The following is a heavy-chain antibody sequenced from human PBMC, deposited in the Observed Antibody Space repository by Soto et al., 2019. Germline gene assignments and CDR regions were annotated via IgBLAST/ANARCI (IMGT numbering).Heavy chain of an antibody. J-gene: IGHJ1*01. V-gene: IGHV3-23*01. CDR1: GFTFSSYA. D-gene: IGHD6-19*01. CDR2: IGGSGGST. Sequence: TGGSLRLSCAASGFTFSSYAMNWVRQAPGKGLEWVSTIGGSGGSTYYADSVKGRFTISRDNSKNTLYLQMNSLRAEDTAVYYCAKGVPGIAVAGTGYFQHWGQGTLVTVSS. CDR3: AKGVPGIAVAGTGYFQH.